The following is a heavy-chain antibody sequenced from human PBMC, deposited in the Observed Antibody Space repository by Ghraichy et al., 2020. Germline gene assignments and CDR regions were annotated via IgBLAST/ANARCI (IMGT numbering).Heavy chain of an antibody. CDR2: ISHSGNT. CDR3: ARDADPYSYDSSAYYRYWYFDL. Sequence: SETLSLTCAVSGGSISSGRWWSWVRQPPGKGLEWLGDISHSGNTNYNPSLKSRVIMSLDKSKNQFSLTLSSMTAADTAVYYCARDADPYSYDSSAYYRYWYFDLWGRGTLVTVSS. V-gene: IGHV4-4*02. J-gene: IGHJ2*01. D-gene: IGHD3-22*01. CDR1: GGSISSGRW.